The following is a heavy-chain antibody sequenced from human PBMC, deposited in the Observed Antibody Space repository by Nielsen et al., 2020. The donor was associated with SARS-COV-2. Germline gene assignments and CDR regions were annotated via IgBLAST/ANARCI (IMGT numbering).Heavy chain of an antibody. J-gene: IGHJ6*03. CDR1: GGSISSGGYY. CDR3: ARVRSSSSVYYYYYMDV. V-gene: IGHV4-31*03. D-gene: IGHD6-6*01. Sequence: LRLSCTVSGGSISSGGYYWSWIRQHPGKGPEWIGYIYYSGSTYYNPSLKSRVTISVDTSKNQFSLKLSSVTAADTAVYYCARVRSSSSVYYYYYMDVWGKGTTVTVSS. CDR2: IYYSGST.